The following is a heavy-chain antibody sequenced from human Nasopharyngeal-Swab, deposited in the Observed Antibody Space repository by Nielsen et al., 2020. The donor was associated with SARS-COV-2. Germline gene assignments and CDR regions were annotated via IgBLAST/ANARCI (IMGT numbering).Heavy chain of an antibody. CDR2: TNPDGNEN. CDR1: GVTFSTLW. D-gene: IGHD6-13*01. J-gene: IGHJ2*01. Sequence: GGSLRLSCTASGVTFSTLWLSWVRQAPGKGLEWVAGTNPDGNENYYVDSMGGRFTTSRDNAKNSLYLQMHSLRAEDTAVYYCASRGASADPSTRDLPFSRRTFDLWGRGTLVTVSS. V-gene: IGHV3-7*02. CDR3: ASRGASADPSTRDLPFSRRTFDL.